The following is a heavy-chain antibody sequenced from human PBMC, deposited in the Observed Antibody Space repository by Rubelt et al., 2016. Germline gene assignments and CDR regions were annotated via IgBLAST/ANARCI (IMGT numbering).Heavy chain of an antibody. CDR3: ARVGGLAVAGTSNWHDP. CDR1: GGSVISGYY. D-gene: IGHD6-19*01. Sequence: QLQLQESGPGLVKPSETLSLTCTVSGGSVISGYYWGWIRQPPGKGLEWIGCIYYGGTTYYKPSLESRVTMSVDTSKNQFSLTLTSLTAAVTAVYYCARVGGLAVAGTSNWHDPWGQGTLVTVSS. J-gene: IGHJ5*02. V-gene: IGHV4-39*07. CDR2: IYYGGTT.